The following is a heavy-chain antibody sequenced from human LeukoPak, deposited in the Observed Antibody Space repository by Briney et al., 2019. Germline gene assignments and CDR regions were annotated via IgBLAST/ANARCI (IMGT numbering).Heavy chain of an antibody. J-gene: IGHJ5*02. CDR1: GYTFTTYY. V-gene: IGHV1-46*01. CDR2: INPSGGST. CDR3: ARGGVGATTYVWFDP. D-gene: IGHD1-26*01. Sequence: ASVKVSCKASGYTFTTYYVHWVRQAPGQGLEWMGIINPSGGSTTYAQKFRGRLTMTRDMSTSTVYMELSSLRSEDTAVYYCARGGVGATTYVWFDPWGQGTLVTVSS.